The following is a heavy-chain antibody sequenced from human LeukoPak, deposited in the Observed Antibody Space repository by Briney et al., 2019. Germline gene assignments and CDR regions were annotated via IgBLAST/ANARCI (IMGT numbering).Heavy chain of an antibody. CDR2: INPNSGGT. V-gene: IGHV1-2*06. D-gene: IGHD2/OR15-2a*01. CDR1: GYTFTGYY. J-gene: IGHJ4*02. Sequence: ASVKVSCKASGYTFTGYYMHWVRQAPGQGLEWMGRINPNSGGTNYAQKFQGRVTMTRDTSISTAYMELSRLRSDDTAVYYCARDLSPVEAWGYYWGQGTLVTVSS. CDR3: ARDLSPVEAWGYY.